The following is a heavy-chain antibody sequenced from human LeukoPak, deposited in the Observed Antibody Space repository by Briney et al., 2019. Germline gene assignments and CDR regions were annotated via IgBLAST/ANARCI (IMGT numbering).Heavy chain of an antibody. J-gene: IGHJ3*02. CDR3: ARDSPWAGTATAAFDI. D-gene: IGHD1-7*01. CDR1: GFTFSSHS. V-gene: IGHV3-48*04. Sequence: GGSLRLSCAASGFTFSSHSMNWVRQAPGKGLEWVSYISSSSSIYYADSVKGRFTISRDNAKNSLYLQMNNLRAEDTAVYYCARDSPWAGTATAAFDIWGQGTMVTVSS. CDR2: ISSSSSI.